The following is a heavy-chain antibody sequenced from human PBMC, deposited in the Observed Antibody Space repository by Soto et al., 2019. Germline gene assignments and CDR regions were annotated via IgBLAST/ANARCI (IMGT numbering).Heavy chain of an antibody. J-gene: IGHJ6*02. V-gene: IGHV3-7*01. Sequence: PGGSLRLSCAASGFIFSSYWMSWVRQAPGKGLEWVANIKQDGSEKYYVDSVKGRFTISRDNAKNSLYLQMNSLRAEDTAVYYCARPRSSLTPYYYYGMDVWGQGTTVTVSS. CDR2: IKQDGSEK. D-gene: IGHD6-6*01. CDR3: ARPRSSLTPYYYYGMDV. CDR1: GFIFSSYW.